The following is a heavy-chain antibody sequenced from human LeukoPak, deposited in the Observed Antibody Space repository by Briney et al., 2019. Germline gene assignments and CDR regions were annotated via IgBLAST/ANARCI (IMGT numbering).Heavy chain of an antibody. D-gene: IGHD3-9*01. CDR2: INPNSGGT. Sequence: ASVKVSCKASGYTFTSYYMHWVRQAPGQGLEWMGWINPNSGGTNYAQKFQGRVSMTRDTSISTAYMELSRLRSDDTAVYYCARDRGQKILRYFDWLSESYYYYGMDVWGQGTTVTVSS. V-gene: IGHV1-2*02. CDR1: GYTFTSYY. CDR3: ARDRGQKILRYFDWLSESYYYYGMDV. J-gene: IGHJ6*02.